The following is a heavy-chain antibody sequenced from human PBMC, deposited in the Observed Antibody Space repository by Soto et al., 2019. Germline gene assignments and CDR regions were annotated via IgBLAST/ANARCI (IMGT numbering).Heavy chain of an antibody. V-gene: IGHV3-48*03. CDR2: ISSSGSTI. D-gene: IGHD3-22*01. CDR1: GFTFSSYE. Sequence: GSLRLSCAASGFTFSSYEMNWVRQAPGKGLEWVSYISSSGSTIYYADSVKGRFTISRDNAKNSLYLQMNSLRAEDTAVYYCARGYYDSSGYYLPGIWGQGTLVTVS. CDR3: ARGYYDSSGYYLPGI. J-gene: IGHJ4*02.